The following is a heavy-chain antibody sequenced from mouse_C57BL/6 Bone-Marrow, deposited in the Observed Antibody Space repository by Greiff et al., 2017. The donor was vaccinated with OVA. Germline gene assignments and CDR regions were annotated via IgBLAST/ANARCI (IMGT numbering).Heavy chain of an antibody. CDR3: ASHNWAWFAY. Sequence: DVQLQESGPGLVKPSQSLSLTCSVTGYSITSGYYWNWIRQFPGNKLEWMGYISYDGSNNYNPSLKNRISITRDTSKNQFFLKLNSVTTEDTATYYCASHNWAWFAYWGQGTLVTVSA. J-gene: IGHJ3*01. CDR1: GYSITSGYY. V-gene: IGHV3-6*01. D-gene: IGHD4-1*01. CDR2: ISYDGSN.